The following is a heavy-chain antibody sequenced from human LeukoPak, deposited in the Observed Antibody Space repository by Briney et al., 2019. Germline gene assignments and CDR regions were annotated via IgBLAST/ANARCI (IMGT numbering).Heavy chain of an antibody. Sequence: GGSLRLSCAASGFTFSDYYMSWIRQAPGKGLEWVSYISSSGSTIYYADSVKGRFTISRDNAKNSLYLQMNSLRAEDTAVYYCAKIRRDEYYYYYYHMDVWGKGTTVTISS. V-gene: IGHV3-11*04. J-gene: IGHJ6*03. CDR1: GFTFSDYY. CDR2: ISSSGSTI. CDR3: AKIRRDEYYYYYYHMDV.